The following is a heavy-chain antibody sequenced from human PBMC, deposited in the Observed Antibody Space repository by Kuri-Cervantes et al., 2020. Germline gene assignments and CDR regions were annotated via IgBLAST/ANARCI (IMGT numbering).Heavy chain of an antibody. V-gene: IGHV1-2*02. Sequence: ASVKVSCKASGYTFTGYYMHWVRQAPGQGLEWMGWINPNSGGTNYAQKFQGRVTMTRDTSISTAYMELSRLRSGDTAVYYCARGITIFGKGAYYMDVWGKGTTVTVSS. CDR2: INPNSGGT. J-gene: IGHJ6*03. D-gene: IGHD3-3*01. CDR1: GYTFTGYY. CDR3: ARGITIFGKGAYYMDV.